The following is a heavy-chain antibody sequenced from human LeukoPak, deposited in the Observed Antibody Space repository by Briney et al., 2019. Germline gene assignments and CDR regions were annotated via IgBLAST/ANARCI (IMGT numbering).Heavy chain of an antibody. CDR3: ARAAPGTADAFDI. Sequence: GGSLRLSCAASGFTFSDHYMDWVRQAPGKGLEWVGRTRNKANSYTTEYAASVKGRFTISRDDSKNSLYLQMNSLKTEDTAVYYCARAAPGTADAFDIWGQGTMVTVSP. V-gene: IGHV3-72*01. CDR1: GFTFSDHY. D-gene: IGHD1-1*01. CDR2: TRNKANSYTT. J-gene: IGHJ3*02.